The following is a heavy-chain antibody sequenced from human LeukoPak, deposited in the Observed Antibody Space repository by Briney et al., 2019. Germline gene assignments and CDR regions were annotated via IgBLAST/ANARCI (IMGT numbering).Heavy chain of an antibody. D-gene: IGHD1-1*01. J-gene: IGHJ4*02. V-gene: IGHV1-2*02. CDR3: ARDFAGTTVAFDY. CDR2: INPNSGDT. CDR1: GYTFTGYY. Sequence: ASVKVSCKASGYTFTGYYMHWVRQAPGQGLEWMGWINPNSGDTNYAQKFQGRVTMTRDTSISTAYMELSRLRSDDTAVYYCARDFAGTTVAFDYWGQGTLVTVSS.